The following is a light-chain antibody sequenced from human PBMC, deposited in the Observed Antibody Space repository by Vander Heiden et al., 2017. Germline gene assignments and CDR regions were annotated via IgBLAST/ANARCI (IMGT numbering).Light chain of an antibody. CDR3: QQYNSLYT. CDR2: KAS. J-gene: IGKJ2*01. V-gene: IGKV1-5*03. Sequence: DIQMTQSPSTLSASVGDRVTITCRASQSISSWLAWYQQKPGKAPKLLIYKASSLESGVPSRFSGSGSGTEFTLTISSLQPDDFATYYFQQYNSLYTFAQGTKLEIK. CDR1: QSISSW.